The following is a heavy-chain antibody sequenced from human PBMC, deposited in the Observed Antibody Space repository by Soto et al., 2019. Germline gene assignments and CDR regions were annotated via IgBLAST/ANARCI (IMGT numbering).Heavy chain of an antibody. CDR2: INHSGST. CDR1: GGSFSGYY. V-gene: IGHV4-34*01. D-gene: IGHD6-6*01. Sequence: SETLSLTCAVYGGSFSGYYWSWIRQPPGKGLEWIGEINHSGSTNYNPSLKSRVTISVDTSKNQFSLKLSSVTAADTAVYYCAGVEVAAGSSSLDYWGHGTLVTVSS. J-gene: IGHJ4*01. CDR3: AGVEVAAGSSSLDY.